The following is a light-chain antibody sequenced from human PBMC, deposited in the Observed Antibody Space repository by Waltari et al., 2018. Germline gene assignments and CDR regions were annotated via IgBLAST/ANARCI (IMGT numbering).Light chain of an antibody. Sequence: DIQMTQSPSSVSASVGYRLTITCRASQGISNSLAWFQQRPGEAPKSLIYAASNLQSGVPSRFSGSGSGTDFSLTISSLQSEDFATYYCQQYNGYPFTFGPGTKVDVK. V-gene: IGKV1-16*01. CDR3: QQYNGYPFT. CDR2: AAS. CDR1: QGISNS. J-gene: IGKJ3*01.